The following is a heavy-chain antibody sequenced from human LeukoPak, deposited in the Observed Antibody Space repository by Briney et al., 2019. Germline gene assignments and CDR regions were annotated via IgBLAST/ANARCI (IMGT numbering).Heavy chain of an antibody. V-gene: IGHV4-39*07. Sequence: SETLSLTCTVSGVSISSSNSYWGWIRQPPGKGLEWIGSIYYSGNTYYNASLKSRVTISVDTAKNQFSLKLSSVTAADTAVYYCARRSPENAFDIWGQGTMVTVSS. CDR2: IYYSGNT. D-gene: IGHD1-14*01. J-gene: IGHJ3*02. CDR1: GVSISSSNSY. CDR3: ARRSPENAFDI.